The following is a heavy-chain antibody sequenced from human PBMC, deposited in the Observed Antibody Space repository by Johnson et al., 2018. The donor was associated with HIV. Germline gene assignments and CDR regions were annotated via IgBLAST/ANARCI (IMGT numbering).Heavy chain of an antibody. J-gene: IGHJ3*01. D-gene: IGHD1-26*01. Sequence: QVQLVGSGGGVVQPGRSLRLSCAASGFTFSTYAMHWVRQAPGKGLEWVAVISSDESNKYYADSVKGRFTISRDNSKNTLFLQMDSLRADDTAVYYCAREGVSGSYYDAFDLWGQGTMVTVSS. CDR1: GFTFSTYA. V-gene: IGHV3-30*04. CDR2: ISSDESNK. CDR3: AREGVSGSYYDAFDL.